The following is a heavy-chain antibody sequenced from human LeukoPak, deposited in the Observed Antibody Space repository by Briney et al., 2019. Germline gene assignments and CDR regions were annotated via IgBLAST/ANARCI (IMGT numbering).Heavy chain of an antibody. CDR1: GFTFDDYA. Sequence: PGGSLRLSXAASGFTFDDYAMHWVRQAPGRGLEWDSLISGDGGSTYYADSVKGRFTISRDNSKNSLYLQMNSLRTEDTALYYCAKDRYSGYDFVDYWGQGTLVTVSS. V-gene: IGHV3-43*02. CDR2: ISGDGGST. J-gene: IGHJ4*02. CDR3: AKDRYSGYDFVDY. D-gene: IGHD5-12*01.